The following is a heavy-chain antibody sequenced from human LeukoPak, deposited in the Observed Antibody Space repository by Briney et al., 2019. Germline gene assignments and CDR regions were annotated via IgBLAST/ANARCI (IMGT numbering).Heavy chain of an antibody. CDR3: ARGPAYYYDSSGYPHRDYGMDV. D-gene: IGHD3-22*01. CDR2: IIPILGIA. CDR1: GGTFSSYA. Sequence: ASVKVSCKASGGTFSSYAISWVRQAPGQGLEWMGRIIPILGIANYAQKFQGRVTITADKSTSTAYMELSSLRSEDTAVYYCARGPAYYYDSSGYPHRDYGMDVWGQGTTVTVSS. J-gene: IGHJ6*02. V-gene: IGHV1-69*04.